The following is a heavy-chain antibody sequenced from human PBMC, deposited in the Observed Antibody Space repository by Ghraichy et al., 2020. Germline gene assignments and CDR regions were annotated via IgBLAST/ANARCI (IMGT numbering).Heavy chain of an antibody. CDR3: AKSITGTGDAFDI. D-gene: IGHD1-20*01. V-gene: IGHV1-8*01. Sequence: ASVKVSCKASRNTFTSYDINWVRQAPGQGLEWMGWMHPDTENTGYARKFQGRVTMTRNTSISTAYMELSSLTSEDTAVYYCAKSITGTGDAFDIWGQGTMVTVSS. J-gene: IGHJ3*02. CDR2: MHPDTENT. CDR1: RNTFTSYD.